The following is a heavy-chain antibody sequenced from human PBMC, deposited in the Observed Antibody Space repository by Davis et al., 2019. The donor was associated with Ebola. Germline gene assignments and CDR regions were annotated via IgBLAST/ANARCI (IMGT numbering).Heavy chain of an antibody. Sequence: GESLKISCAASGFIFSSYAMSWVRQAPGKGLEWVSSTSVRSFTYHADSVKGRFTISRDNSKNTLYLQMNSLRAEDTAVYYCAKVHPPTTVTTGWFDPWGQGTLVTVSS. CDR1: GFIFSSYA. CDR2: TSVRSFT. V-gene: IGHV3-23*01. D-gene: IGHD4-17*01. CDR3: AKVHPPTTVTTGWFDP. J-gene: IGHJ5*02.